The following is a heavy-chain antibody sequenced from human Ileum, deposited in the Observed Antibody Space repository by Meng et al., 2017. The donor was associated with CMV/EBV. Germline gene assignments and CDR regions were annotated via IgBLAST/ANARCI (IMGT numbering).Heavy chain of an antibody. CDR3: ARGQTVRGFEY. V-gene: IGHV4-4*07. D-gene: IGHD3-10*01. CDR1: SASISPYY. CDR2: IYTGGPT. Sequence: QRDRRESGPGWVKPSETLSLTCTVSSASISPYYWNWIRQPAGKGLEWIGRIYTGGPTDYNPSLKSRVTMSVDTSKNQFFLNLSSVTAADTAVYYCARGQTVRGFEYWGLGILVTVSS. J-gene: IGHJ4*02.